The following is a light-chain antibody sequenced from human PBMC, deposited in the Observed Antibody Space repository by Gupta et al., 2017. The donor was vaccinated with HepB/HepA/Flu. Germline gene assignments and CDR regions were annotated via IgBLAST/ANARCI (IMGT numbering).Light chain of an antibody. V-gene: IGLV3-1*01. J-gene: IGLJ1*01. Sequence: SYELTQPPSVSVSPGQKASVTCFGDNLGDKYASWYQQKPAQSPVLVIYQDSKRPLGIPERFAGSNSANTATLTISGTKALDEADYYCQAWDSTTAVFGTGTKLTVL. CDR1: NLGDKY. CDR2: QDS. CDR3: QAWDSTTAV.